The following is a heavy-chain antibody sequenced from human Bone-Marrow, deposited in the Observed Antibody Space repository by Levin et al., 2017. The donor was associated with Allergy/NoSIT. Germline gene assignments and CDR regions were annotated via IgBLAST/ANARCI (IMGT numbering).Heavy chain of an antibody. Sequence: KPGGSLRLSCAASGFTFSSYSMNWVRQAPGKGLEWVSSISSSSSYIYYADSVKGRFTISRDNAKNSLYLQMNSLRAEDTAVYYCAREPVAGHNRSVQHWGQGTLVTVSS. CDR1: GFTFSSYS. CDR3: AREPVAGHNRSVQH. D-gene: IGHD6-19*01. J-gene: IGHJ1*01. CDR2: ISSSSSYI. V-gene: IGHV3-21*01.